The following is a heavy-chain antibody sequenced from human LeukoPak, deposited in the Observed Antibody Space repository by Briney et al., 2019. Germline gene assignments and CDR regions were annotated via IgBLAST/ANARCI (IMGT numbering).Heavy chain of an antibody. CDR1: GFTSSSYA. Sequence: PGGSLRLSCAASGFTSSSYAMHWVRQAPGKGLEYVSAISSNGGSTYYANSVKGRFTISRDNSKNTLYLQMGSLRAEDMAVYYCARDHVPAAIPAEYFQHWGQGTLVTVSS. V-gene: IGHV3-64*01. CDR2: ISSNGGST. D-gene: IGHD2-2*01. CDR3: ARDHVPAAIPAEYFQH. J-gene: IGHJ1*01.